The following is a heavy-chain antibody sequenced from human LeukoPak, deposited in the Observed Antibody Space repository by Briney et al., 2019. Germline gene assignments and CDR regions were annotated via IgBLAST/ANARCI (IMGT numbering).Heavy chain of an antibody. V-gene: IGHV4-39*07. D-gene: IGHD1-26*01. CDR2: IYYSGST. Sequence: PSETLSLTCTVSGGSISSSSYYWGWIRQPPGKGLEWIGSIYYSGSTYYNPSLKSRVTISVDTSKNQFSLKLSSVTAADTAVYYCARGPGGSYYANLGYFGQYYFDYWGQGTLVTVSS. CDR1: GGSISSSSYY. CDR3: ARGPGGSYYANLGYFGQYYFDY. J-gene: IGHJ4*02.